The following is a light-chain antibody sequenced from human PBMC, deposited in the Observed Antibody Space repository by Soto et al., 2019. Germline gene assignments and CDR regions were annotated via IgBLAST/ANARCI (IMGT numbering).Light chain of an antibody. CDR2: AAS. CDR3: QQSYSTPRT. J-gene: IGKJ2*01. Sequence: DIQMTQSPSSLSASVGDRVTITCRASQSISSYLNWYQQKPGKAPKLLIYAASSLPSGVPSSFSGSASGTDFTLTISSLQHEDFATYYCQQSYSTPRTCGQATTLEIK. V-gene: IGKV1-39*01. CDR1: QSISSY.